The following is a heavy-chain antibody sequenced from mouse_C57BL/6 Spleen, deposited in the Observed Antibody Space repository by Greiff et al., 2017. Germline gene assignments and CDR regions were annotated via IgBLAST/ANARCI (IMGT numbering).Heavy chain of an antibody. J-gene: IGHJ4*01. CDR1: GFTFSDYY. V-gene: IGHV5-12*01. Sequence: EVMLVESGGGLVQPGGSLKLSCAASGFTFSDYYMYWVRQTPEKRLEWVAYISNGGGSTYYPDTVKGRFTISRDNAKNTLYLQMSRLKSEDTAMYYCARAKDALGYYYAMDYWGQGTSVTVSS. CDR2: ISNGGGST. CDR3: ARAKDALGYYYAMDY. D-gene: IGHD4-1*01.